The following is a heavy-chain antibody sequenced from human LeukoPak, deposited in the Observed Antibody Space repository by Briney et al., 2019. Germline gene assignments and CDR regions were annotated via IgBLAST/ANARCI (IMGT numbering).Heavy chain of an antibody. CDR3: ARGYSSRAGTTDCCPLDY. CDR2: IYSGGST. CDR1: GFTFSSYG. D-gene: IGHD2-21*02. Sequence: GGSLRLSCAASGFTFSSYGMHWVRQAPGKGLEWVSVIYSGGSTYYADSVRGRFTISRDNSRNTLFLQMNSLRADDTAVYYCARGYSSRAGTTDCCPLDYGGQGTLVTVSS. V-gene: IGHV3-66*01. J-gene: IGHJ4*02.